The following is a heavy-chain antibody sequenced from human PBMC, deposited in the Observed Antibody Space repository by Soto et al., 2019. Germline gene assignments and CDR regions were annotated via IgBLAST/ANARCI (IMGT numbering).Heavy chain of an antibody. D-gene: IGHD3-9*01. CDR1: GGSISSYY. CDR3: ARAYDILTGWVFDY. V-gene: IGHV4-59*01. Sequence: PSETLSLTCTVSGGSISSYYWSWIRQPPGKGLEWIVYIYYSGSTNYNPSLKSRVTISVDTSKNQFSLKLSSVTAADTAVYYCARAYDILTGWVFDYWGQGTLVTVSS. CDR2: IYYSGST. J-gene: IGHJ4*02.